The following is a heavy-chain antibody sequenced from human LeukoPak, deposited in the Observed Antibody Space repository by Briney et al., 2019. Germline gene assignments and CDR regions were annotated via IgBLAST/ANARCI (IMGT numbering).Heavy chain of an antibody. CDR1: GVSISDYY. V-gene: IGHV4-59*01. CDR2: IYYSGST. J-gene: IGHJ6*03. CDR3: ARGDFCSKSNCYLRPMDV. Sequence: SETLSLTCTVSGVSISDYYWIWIRQPPGKGLVGFGYIYYSGSTTYNPSLKSRVTMTVDTANNQFSLKLRSVTAADTDVYYCARGDFCSKSNCYLRPMDVWGKGTTVTVSS. D-gene: IGHD3-3*01.